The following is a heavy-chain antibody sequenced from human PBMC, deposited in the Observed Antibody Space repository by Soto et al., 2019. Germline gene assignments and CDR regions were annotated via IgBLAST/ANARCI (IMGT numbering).Heavy chain of an antibody. CDR1: GGSITSSEYY. J-gene: IGHJ4*02. V-gene: IGHV4-39*01. CDR3: ASHPLKWCDADS. CDR2: IYYSGSS. D-gene: IGHD2-8*01. Sequence: SETLSLTCTVSGGSITSSEYYWAWIRQPPGKGLQFVGTIYYSGSSYSNPSLKSRLSMSVDTSKNQFSLTMNSVTAADTGVYYCASHPLKWCDADSWGQGVLVTVSS.